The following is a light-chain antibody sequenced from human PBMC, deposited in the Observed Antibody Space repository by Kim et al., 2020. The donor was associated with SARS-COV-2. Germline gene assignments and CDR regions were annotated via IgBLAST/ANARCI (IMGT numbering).Light chain of an antibody. V-gene: IGLV3-1*01. Sequence: VSPGQTASITCSGDKLGDKYACWYQQKPGQSPVLVIYQDSKRPSGIPERFSGSNSGNTATLTISGTQAMDEADYYCQAWDSSNVVFGGGTKVTVL. CDR2: QDS. CDR1: KLGDKY. J-gene: IGLJ2*01. CDR3: QAWDSSNVV.